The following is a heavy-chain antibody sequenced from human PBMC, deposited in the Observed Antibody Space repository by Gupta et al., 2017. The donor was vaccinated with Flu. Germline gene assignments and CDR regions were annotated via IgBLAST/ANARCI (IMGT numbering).Heavy chain of an antibody. D-gene: IGHD2-8*01. Sequence: PPGKGLEWIGRVYYSGTAYYKPSLKSRVTISVDTSKNEVSLKLTSGTATDTAVYFCARSNAASAFYYYYYLDVWGKGTTVTVSS. CDR3: ARSNAASAFYYYYYLDV. V-gene: IGHV4-39*01. CDR2: VYYSGTA. J-gene: IGHJ6*03.